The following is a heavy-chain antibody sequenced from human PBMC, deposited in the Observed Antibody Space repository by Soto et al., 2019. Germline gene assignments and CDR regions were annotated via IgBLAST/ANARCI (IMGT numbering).Heavy chain of an antibody. CDR2: IDWDDDK. V-gene: IGHV2-70*01. CDR1: GFSLSTSGMR. J-gene: IGHJ5*02. D-gene: IGHD1-26*01. CDR3: AGMGGDSGCYPYWLEP. Sequence: SVPTLVNPTQTLTLTCTFSGFSLSTSGMRVSWIRQPPGKALEWLALIDWDDDKYYSTSLKTRLTISKDTSKNQVVLTMTNREPGDTATYYGAGMGGDSGCYPYWLEPWCQ.